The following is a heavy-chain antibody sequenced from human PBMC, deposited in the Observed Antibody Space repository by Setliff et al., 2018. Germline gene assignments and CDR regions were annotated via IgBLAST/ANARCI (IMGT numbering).Heavy chain of an antibody. Sequence: GGSLRLSCAASGFTFSIYSMNWVRQAPGKGLEWISYTSSGSNSIYYADSVMGRFTISRDNARKSVDLQMNSLRAEDTAVYYCATKAVAGTGGQGTLVTVSS. CDR3: ATKAVAGT. D-gene: IGHD6-19*01. J-gene: IGHJ4*02. V-gene: IGHV3-48*01. CDR1: GFTFSIYS. CDR2: TSSGSNSI.